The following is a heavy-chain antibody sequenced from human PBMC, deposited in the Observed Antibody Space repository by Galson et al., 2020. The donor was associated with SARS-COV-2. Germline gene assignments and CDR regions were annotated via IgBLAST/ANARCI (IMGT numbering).Heavy chain of an antibody. Sequence: GESLKICCKVSGYTLTELSMHWVRQAPGKGLEWMGGFDPEDGETIYAQKFQGRATMTEDTSTDTAYMELSSLRSEDTAVYYCATSGANYYDSSGYHYYYGMDVWGQGTTVTVSS. CDR2: FDPEDGET. J-gene: IGHJ6*02. CDR1: GYTLTELS. CDR3: ATSGANYYDSSGYHYYYGMDV. D-gene: IGHD3-22*01. V-gene: IGHV1-24*01.